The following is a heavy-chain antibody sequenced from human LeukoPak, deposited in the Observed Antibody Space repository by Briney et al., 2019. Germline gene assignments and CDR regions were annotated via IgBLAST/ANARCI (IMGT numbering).Heavy chain of an antibody. J-gene: IGHJ4*02. CDR2: TYQRSKWYN. CDR1: GDSVSNNIAT. Sequence: SQTLSLTCAISGDSVSNNIATWNWVRQSPSRGLEWLGRTYQRSKWYNDYAVSVKSRITIIPDISKNQFSLQLNSVTPEDTAVYYCARSPSPYSSGWYFDYWGQGTLVTVSS. V-gene: IGHV6-1*01. D-gene: IGHD6-19*01. CDR3: ARSPSPYSSGWYFDY.